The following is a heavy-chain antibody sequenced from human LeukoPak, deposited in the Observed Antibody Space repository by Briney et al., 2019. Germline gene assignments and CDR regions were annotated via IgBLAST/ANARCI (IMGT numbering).Heavy chain of an antibody. J-gene: IGHJ4*02. D-gene: IGHD6-19*01. CDR3: VRDGTGDSSGWHL. Sequence: PSETLSLTCTVSGGSISNFYWGWIRQPAGKGLEWIGRIHIRGSTDYSPSLKSRVSMSVDTSENQFFLRLRSVTAADTAVYYCVRDGTGDSSGWHLWGQGTLVTVSS. V-gene: IGHV4-4*07. CDR1: GGSISNFY. CDR2: IHIRGST.